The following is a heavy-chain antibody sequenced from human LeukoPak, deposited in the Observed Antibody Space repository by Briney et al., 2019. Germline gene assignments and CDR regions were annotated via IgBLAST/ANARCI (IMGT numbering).Heavy chain of an antibody. V-gene: IGHV3-23*01. CDR2: MSGSGRST. Sequence: PGGSLRLSCAASGFTFSSFTMSWVRQAPGKGLEWVSAMSGSGRSTYYADSVKGRFTISRDNSKNTLYLQMNSLRAEDTAVYYCAKASGGIAARPADYWGQGTLVTVSS. CDR3: AKASGGIAARPADY. D-gene: IGHD6-6*01. CDR1: GFTFSSFT. J-gene: IGHJ4*02.